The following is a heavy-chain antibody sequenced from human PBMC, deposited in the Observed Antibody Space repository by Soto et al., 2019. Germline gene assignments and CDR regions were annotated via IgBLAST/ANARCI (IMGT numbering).Heavy chain of an antibody. Sequence: SETLSLTCTVSGGSISSGDYYWSWIRQPPGKGLEWIGYIYYSGSTYYNPSLKSRVTISVDTSRNQFSLKLSSVTAADTAVYYCASDRSGSDYGVNCWGKGTLVTVSS. CDR1: GGSISSGDYY. V-gene: IGHV4-30-4*01. J-gene: IGHJ4*02. CDR2: IYYSGST. D-gene: IGHD3-16*01. CDR3: ASDRSGSDYGVNC.